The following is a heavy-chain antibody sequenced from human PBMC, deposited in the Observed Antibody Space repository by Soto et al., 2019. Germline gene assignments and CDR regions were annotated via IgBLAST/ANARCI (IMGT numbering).Heavy chain of an antibody. V-gene: IGHV3-53*01. CDR3: ARGCSGDCNFDY. CDR1: GFTVSTNC. D-gene: IGHD2-21*02. CDR2: IYSGGTT. Sequence: EVQLVESGGGLIQPGGSLRLSCAASGFTVSTNCMSWVRQAPGKGLEWVSIIYSGGTTYYADSVKGRFTISGDNSKNTVYLQMDSLRAEDTAVYYCARGCSGDCNFDYWGQGTLVTVSS. J-gene: IGHJ4*02.